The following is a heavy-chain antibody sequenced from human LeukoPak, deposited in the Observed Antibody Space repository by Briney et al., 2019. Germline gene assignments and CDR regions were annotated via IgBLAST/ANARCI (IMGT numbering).Heavy chain of an antibody. CDR2: INPSGGST. Sequence: GASAKVSSKSSGYSFTSNYMHWVRQAPGQGLEWMGIINPSGGSTSYAQKFQGRVTMTRDTSTSTVYMELSSLRSEDTAVYYCARDLSEITFGGVIDTKDYWGQGTLVTVSS. CDR1: GYSFTSNY. D-gene: IGHD3-16*02. CDR3: ARDLSEITFGGVIDTKDY. V-gene: IGHV1-46*01. J-gene: IGHJ4*02.